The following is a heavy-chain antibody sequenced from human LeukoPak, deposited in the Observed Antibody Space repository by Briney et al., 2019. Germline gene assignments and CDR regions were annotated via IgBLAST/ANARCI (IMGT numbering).Heavy chain of an antibody. CDR3: AREGNGLLSKDFDY. D-gene: IGHD2/OR15-2a*01. V-gene: IGHV1-2*02. Sequence: ASMKVSCKSSGFTFTDYYIHWVRQAPGQGLEWMGYIGPHSSATSSPQEFQGRVTMTRDTSMSTAYMELTRLTSEDTAVYYCAREGNGLLSKDFDYWGQGTLVTVSS. CDR1: GFTFTDYY. J-gene: IGHJ4*02. CDR2: IGPHSSAT.